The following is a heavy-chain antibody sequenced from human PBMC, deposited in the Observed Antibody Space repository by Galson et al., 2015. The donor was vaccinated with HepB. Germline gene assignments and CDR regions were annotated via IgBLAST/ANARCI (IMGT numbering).Heavy chain of an antibody. CDR3: AGEDEDEFHY. Sequence: SLRLSCAGSGFTVSSKYMSWVRQAPGKGLEWVSLIYTRGSTYYADSVKGRFTISRDSSKNTFYLQMNSLRAEDTAVYYCAGEDEDEFHYWGQGILVTVSS. CDR1: GFTVSSKY. CDR2: IYTRGST. V-gene: IGHV3-53*01. J-gene: IGHJ4*02.